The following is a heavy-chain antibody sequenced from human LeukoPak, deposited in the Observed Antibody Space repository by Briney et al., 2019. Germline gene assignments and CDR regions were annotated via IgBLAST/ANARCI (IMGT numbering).Heavy chain of an antibody. Sequence: SVKVSCKASGGTFSSYAISWVRQAPGQGLEWMGGIIPIFGTASYAQKFQGRVTITADESTSTAHMELSSLRSEDTAVYYCARELSWAFDIWGQGTMVTVSS. D-gene: IGHD3-16*02. CDR2: IIPIFGTA. CDR1: GGTFSSYA. CDR3: ARELSWAFDI. J-gene: IGHJ3*02. V-gene: IGHV1-69*01.